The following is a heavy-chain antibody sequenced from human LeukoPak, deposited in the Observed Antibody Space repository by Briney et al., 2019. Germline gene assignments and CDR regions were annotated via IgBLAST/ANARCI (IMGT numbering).Heavy chain of an antibody. D-gene: IGHD2-21*02. Sequence: SETLSLTCAVYRGSLSDYYWSWVRQPPGKGLEWIGEINHSGSTNYNPSLKSRVTISVDTSKNQFSLKLSSVTAADTAVYYCARAYCGGDCYSGGGMFDYWGQGTLVTVSS. CDR3: ARAYCGGDCYSGGGMFDY. J-gene: IGHJ4*02. CDR2: INHSGST. CDR1: RGSLSDYY. V-gene: IGHV4-34*01.